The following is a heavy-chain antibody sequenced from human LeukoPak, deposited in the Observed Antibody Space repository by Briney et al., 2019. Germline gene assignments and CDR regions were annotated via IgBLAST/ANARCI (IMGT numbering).Heavy chain of an antibody. CDR3: AREGYSYGSNWFDP. CDR1: GGSISSGSYY. CDR2: IYTSGST. D-gene: IGHD5-18*01. J-gene: IGHJ5*02. Sequence: PSQTLSLTCTVSGGSISSGSYYWSWIRQPAGKGLEWIGRIYTSGSTNYNPPLKRRATIPVDTSKNQFSLKLSSVTAADTAVYYCAREGYSYGSNWFDPWGQGTLVTVSS. V-gene: IGHV4-61*02.